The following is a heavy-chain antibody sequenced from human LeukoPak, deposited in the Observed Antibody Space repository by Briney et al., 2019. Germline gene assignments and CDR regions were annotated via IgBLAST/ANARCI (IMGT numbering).Heavy chain of an antibody. CDR1: GFTFSSYA. J-gene: IGHJ4*02. D-gene: IGHD3-9*01. CDR3: AKSVYDILTGYYLYYFDY. CDR2: ISYDGSNK. Sequence: GGSLRLSCAASGFTFSSYAMHWVRQAPGKGLEWVAVISYDGSNKYYADSVKGRFTISRDNSKNTLYLQMNSLRAEDTAVYYCAKSVYDILTGYYLYYFDYWGQGTLVTVSS. V-gene: IGHV3-30-3*02.